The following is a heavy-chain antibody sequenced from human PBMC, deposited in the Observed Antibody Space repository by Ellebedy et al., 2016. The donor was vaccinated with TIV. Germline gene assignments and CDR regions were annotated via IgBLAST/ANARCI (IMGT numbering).Heavy chain of an antibody. CDR2: IWSPSIYI. Sequence: GGSLRLSXVGSGFNFSTCRMSWVRQAPGKGLDWVSSIWSPSIYIYYADSVRGRFTVSRDNAKNSLYLQMNGLRVEDTAMYYCVRTPTGYDPRHFDYWGQGTLVTVSS. J-gene: IGHJ4*02. D-gene: IGHD5-12*01. CDR1: GFNFSTCR. V-gene: IGHV3-21*01. CDR3: VRTPTGYDPRHFDY.